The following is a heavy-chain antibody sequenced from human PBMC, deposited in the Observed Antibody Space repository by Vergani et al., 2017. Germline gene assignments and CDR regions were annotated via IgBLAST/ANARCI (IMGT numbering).Heavy chain of an antibody. V-gene: IGHV4-61*10. J-gene: IGHJ3*02. CDR2: IYYSGST. D-gene: IGHD4-17*01. CDR3: ARGGADYGDYSPKDAFDI. CDR1: GGSVSSGSYY. Sequence: QVQLQESGPGLVKPSETLSLTCTVSGGSVSSGSYYWSWIRQPAGKGLEWIGYIYYSGSTNYNPSLKSRVTISVDTSKNQFSLKLSSVTAADTAVYYCARGGADYGDYSPKDAFDIWGQGTMVTVSS.